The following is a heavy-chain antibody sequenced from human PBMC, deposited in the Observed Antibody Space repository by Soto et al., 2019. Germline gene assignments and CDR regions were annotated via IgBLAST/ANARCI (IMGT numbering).Heavy chain of an antibody. Sequence: GGSLRLSCAASGFTFSRYSMNWVRQAPGKGLEWVSSIDSYSNFIYYADSVKGRFIISRDNARNSLFLQMSSLKTEDTAVYYCRTQWLDWGQGTLVTVSS. CDR2: IDSYSNFI. J-gene: IGHJ4*02. CDR1: GFTFSRYS. D-gene: IGHD6-19*01. CDR3: RTQWLD. V-gene: IGHV3-21*03.